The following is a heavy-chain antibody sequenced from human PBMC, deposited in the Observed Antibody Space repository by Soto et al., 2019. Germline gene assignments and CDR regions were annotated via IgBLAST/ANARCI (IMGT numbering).Heavy chain of an antibody. Sequence: QVHLQESGPGLVKPSGTLSLTCAVSGGSISNTQWWNWVRQAPGKGLEWIGEIFHVGSTNYNPSLKSRVIISVDKSKNQFSLNLSSVTAADTAVYYCARLQPDTSGYYFDHWGQGALVTVSS. CDR3: ARLQPDTSGYYFDH. CDR1: GGSISNTQW. D-gene: IGHD3-3*01. J-gene: IGHJ4*02. CDR2: IFHVGST. V-gene: IGHV4-4*02.